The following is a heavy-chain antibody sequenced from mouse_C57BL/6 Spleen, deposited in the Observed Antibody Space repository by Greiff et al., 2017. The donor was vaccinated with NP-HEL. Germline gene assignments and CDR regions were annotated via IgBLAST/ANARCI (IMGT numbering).Heavy chain of an antibody. J-gene: IGHJ4*01. CDR1: GFTFSDYG. Sequence: EVKLVESGGGLVKPGGSLKLSCAASGFTFSDYGMHWVRQAPEKGLEWVAYISSGSSTIYYADTVKGRFTISRDNAKNTLFLQMTSLRSEDTAMYYCARIYDGYYNYAMDYWGQGTSVTVSS. V-gene: IGHV5-17*01. D-gene: IGHD2-3*01. CDR2: ISSGSSTI. CDR3: ARIYDGYYNYAMDY.